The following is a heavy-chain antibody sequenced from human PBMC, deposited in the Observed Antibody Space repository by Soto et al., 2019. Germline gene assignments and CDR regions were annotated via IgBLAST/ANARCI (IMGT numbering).Heavy chain of an antibody. J-gene: IGHJ3*02. CDR3: ASETDPKGDAFDI. CDR2: ISSSSSTI. V-gene: IGHV3-48*02. Sequence: GESLKISCAASGFTFSSYSMNWVRQAPGKGLEWVSYISSSSSTIYYADSVKGRFTISRDNAKNSLYLQMNSLRDEDTAVYYCASETDPKGDAFDIWGQGTMVTVSS. CDR1: GFTFSSYS.